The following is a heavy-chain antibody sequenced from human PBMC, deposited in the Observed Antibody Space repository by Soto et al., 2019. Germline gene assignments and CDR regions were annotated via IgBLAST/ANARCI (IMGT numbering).Heavy chain of an antibody. V-gene: IGHV1-69*06. Sequence: GASVKVSCKASGGTFSSYAISWVRQAPGQGLEWMGGIIPIFGTANYAQKFQGRVTITADKSTSTAYMELSSLRSEDTAVYYCASRTKGAVPTGTTDLYYYYGMDVWGQGTTVTVSS. CDR2: IIPIFGTA. D-gene: IGHD1-1*01. CDR3: ASRTKGAVPTGTTDLYYYYGMDV. CDR1: GGTFSSYA. J-gene: IGHJ6*02.